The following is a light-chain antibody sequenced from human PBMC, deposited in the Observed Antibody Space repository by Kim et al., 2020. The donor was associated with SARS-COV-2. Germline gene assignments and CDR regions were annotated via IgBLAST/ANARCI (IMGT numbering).Light chain of an antibody. CDR1: SSGVGGYNY. Sequence: QSITIHCSGTSSGVGGYNYVSWYQQHPGKAPKRMIYDVSNRPSGVSNRFSGSKSGNTASLTISGLQAEDEADYYCSSYTSSSTLEVFGTGTKVTVL. CDR3: SSYTSSSTLEV. CDR2: DVS. J-gene: IGLJ1*01. V-gene: IGLV2-14*03.